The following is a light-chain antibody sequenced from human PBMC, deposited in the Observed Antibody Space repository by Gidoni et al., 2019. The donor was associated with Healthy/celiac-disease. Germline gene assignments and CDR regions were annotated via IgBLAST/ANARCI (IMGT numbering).Light chain of an antibody. J-gene: IGLJ3*02. V-gene: IGLV3-21*03. CDR1: NIGSKR. CDR2: DDS. Sequence: SYALTQPPSVSVAPGKTARITCGGTNIGSKRVHWYQQKPGQPPVLVVYDDSDRPSGIPERFSGSNSGNTATLTISRGEAAEEADYYCQVWDSSSDLQVFGGGTKLTVL. CDR3: QVWDSSSDLQV.